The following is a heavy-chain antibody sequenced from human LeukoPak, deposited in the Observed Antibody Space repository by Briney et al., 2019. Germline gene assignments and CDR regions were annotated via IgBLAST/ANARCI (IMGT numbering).Heavy chain of an antibody. CDR2: ITSSSSTI. CDR3: ARVLGGTLGASPDY. Sequence: PGGSLRLSCAASGFTFSIYSMNWVRQAPGKGLKWVSYITSSSSTIHYEASVKGRFTISRDNAKNSLYLHLSSLRAEDTAVYYCARVLGGTLGASPDYWGQGTLVTVSS. D-gene: IGHD1-26*01. CDR1: GFTFSIYS. J-gene: IGHJ4*02. V-gene: IGHV3-48*04.